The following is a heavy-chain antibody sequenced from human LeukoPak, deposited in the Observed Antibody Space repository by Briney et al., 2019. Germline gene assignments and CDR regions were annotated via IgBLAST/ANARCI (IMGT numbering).Heavy chain of an antibody. J-gene: IGHJ4*02. Sequence: GPSLRLSCAASGFTFDDFAMHWVCQAPGKSLEWVSLITGDGVTTKYADSVKGRFTISRDSSKNSLYLQMNSLRSEDTALYYCARDDGSSWSLDCWGQGTLVTVSS. CDR2: ITGDGVTT. D-gene: IGHD6-13*01. CDR1: GFTFDDFA. CDR3: ARDDGSSWSLDC. V-gene: IGHV3-43*02.